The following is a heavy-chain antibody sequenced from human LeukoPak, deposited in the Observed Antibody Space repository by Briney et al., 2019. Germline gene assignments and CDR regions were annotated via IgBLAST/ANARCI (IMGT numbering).Heavy chain of an antibody. CDR2: ISNSGTT. Sequence: SETLSLTWTVSGXSVTSGGYFWTWIRQHPGKGLEWIGYISNSGTTSYNPSLKSRVSISVDTSNNQFSLRLSSVTAADTAVYYCARDVVVTSSPDAFDIWGQGTMVTVSS. CDR3: ARDVVVTSSPDAFDI. V-gene: IGHV4-31*02. J-gene: IGHJ3*02. CDR1: GXSVTSGGYF. D-gene: IGHD2-21*02.